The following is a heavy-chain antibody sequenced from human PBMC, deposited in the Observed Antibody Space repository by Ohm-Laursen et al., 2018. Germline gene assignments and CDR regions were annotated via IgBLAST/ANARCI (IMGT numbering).Heavy chain of an antibody. J-gene: IGHJ4*02. CDR2: INPNSGGT. Sequence: GSSVKVSCKASGYTFTGYYMHWVRQAPGQGLEWMGWINPNSGGTNYAQKFQGRVTMTRDTSISTAYMELSKLRSDDTAVYYCATAYGSGSYYTQGYWGQGTLVTVSS. CDR1: GYTFTGYY. D-gene: IGHD3-10*01. CDR3: ATAYGSGSYYTQGY. V-gene: IGHV1-2*02.